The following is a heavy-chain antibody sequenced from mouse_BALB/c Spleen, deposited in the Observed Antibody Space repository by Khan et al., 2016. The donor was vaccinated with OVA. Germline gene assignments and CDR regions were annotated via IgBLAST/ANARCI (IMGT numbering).Heavy chain of an antibody. D-gene: IGHD1-1*01. CDR1: GFSLTNYG. CDR3: VLYFYVRAWFAY. CDR2: IWGDGST. Sequence: VQLQESGPGLVAPSQSLSITCTVSGFSLTNYGVGWVRQPPGKGLEWLGIIWGDGSTNYHSALISRLSISKDNSKSQVFLKLNSLQTDDTVTYYCVLYFYVRAWFAYWGQGTLVTVSA. V-gene: IGHV2-3*01. J-gene: IGHJ3*01.